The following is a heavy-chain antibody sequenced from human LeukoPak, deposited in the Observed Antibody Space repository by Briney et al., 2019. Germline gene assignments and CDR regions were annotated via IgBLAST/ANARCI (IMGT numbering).Heavy chain of an antibody. D-gene: IGHD2-2*01. Sequence: ASVKVSCKACGYTFTSYYMHWVRQAPGQGLEWMGWINPNSGGTIYAQKFEGSVTMTRDTSISTAYMELSRLRSDDTGVYYCARGPQVIVVVPSAHDYHYYMDVRGKRPTVTAS. CDR3: ARGPQVIVVVPSAHDYHYYMDV. V-gene: IGHV1-2*02. CDR1: GYTFTSYY. CDR2: INPNSGGT. J-gene: IGHJ6*03.